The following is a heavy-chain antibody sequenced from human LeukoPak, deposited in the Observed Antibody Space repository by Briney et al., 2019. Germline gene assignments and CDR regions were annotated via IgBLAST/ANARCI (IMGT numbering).Heavy chain of an antibody. D-gene: IGHD3-3*01. CDR1: GGSFSGYY. V-gene: IGHV4-34*01. CDR2: INHSGST. CDR3: ARVRFLEWPFDY. J-gene: IGHJ4*02. Sequence: SETLSLTCAVYGGSFSGYYWSWIRQPPGKGLEWIGEINHSGSTNYNPSLKSRVTISVDTSKNQFSLKLSSVTAADTAVYYCARVRFLEWPFDYWGQGTLVTVSS.